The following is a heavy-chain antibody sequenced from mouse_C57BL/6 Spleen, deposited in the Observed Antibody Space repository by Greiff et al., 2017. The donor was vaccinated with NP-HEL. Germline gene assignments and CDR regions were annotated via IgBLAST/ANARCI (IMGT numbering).Heavy chain of an antibody. CDR3: ASPGYFYAMDY. CDR2: IDPSDSYT. CDR1: GYTFTSYW. Sequence: QVQLQQSGAELVKPGASVKLSCKASGYTFTSYWMQWVKQRPGQGLEWIGEIDPSDSYTNYNQKFKGKATLTVDTSSSTAYMQLSSLTSEDSAVYYCASPGYFYAMDYWGQGTSVTVSS. V-gene: IGHV1-50*01. J-gene: IGHJ4*01. D-gene: IGHD2-3*01.